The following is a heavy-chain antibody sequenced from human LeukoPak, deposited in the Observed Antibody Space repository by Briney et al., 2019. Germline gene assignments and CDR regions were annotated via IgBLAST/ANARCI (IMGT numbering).Heavy chain of an antibody. J-gene: IGHJ6*03. CDR3: ARGGYSYGNYYYYYMDV. V-gene: IGHV4-59*01. CDR2: IYYSGST. Sequence: PSETLSLTCTVSGGSISSYYWSWIRQPPGKGLEWIGYIYYSGSTNYNPSLKSRVTISVDTSKNQFSLKLSSVTAADTAVYYCARGGYSYGNYYYYYMDVWGKGTTVTVSS. D-gene: IGHD5-18*01. CDR1: GGSISSYY.